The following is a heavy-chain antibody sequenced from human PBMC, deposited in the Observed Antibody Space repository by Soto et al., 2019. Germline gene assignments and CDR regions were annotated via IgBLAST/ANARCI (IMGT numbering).Heavy chain of an antibody. CDR3: ASPKIYYGSGESYFDS. CDR2: ISYSGST. D-gene: IGHD2-15*01. Sequence: PSETLSLTCFVSGASISASIDYWGWIRQPPGKGLEWIGSISYSGSTSYNPSLRSRVTISVDTSKNQFSLKLRSVTAADTAVYYCASPKIYYGSGESYFDSWGQGTLVTVSS. V-gene: IGHV4-39*01. CDR1: GASISASIDY. J-gene: IGHJ4*02.